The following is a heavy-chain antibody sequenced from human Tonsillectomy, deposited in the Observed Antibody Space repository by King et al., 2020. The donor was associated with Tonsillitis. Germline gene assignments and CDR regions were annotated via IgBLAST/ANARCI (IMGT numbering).Heavy chain of an antibody. Sequence: VQLVQSGGDLVQPGRSLRLSCVVSGFTFDDYAMHWVRQVSGKGLEWVSGIGWNSGTMAYADSVKGRFTISRDNAKKSLYLQMDSLRHEDTAMYYCAKAKYTWGAAGVGTDFDYWGQGTLVTVSS. D-gene: IGHD6-13*01. CDR1: GFTFDDYA. V-gene: IGHV3-9*01. CDR2: IGWNSGTM. J-gene: IGHJ4*02. CDR3: AKAKYTWGAAGVGTDFDY.